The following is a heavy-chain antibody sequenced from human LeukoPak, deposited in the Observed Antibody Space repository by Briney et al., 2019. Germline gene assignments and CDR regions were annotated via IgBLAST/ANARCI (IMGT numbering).Heavy chain of an antibody. D-gene: IGHD5-12*01. J-gene: IGHJ6*02. Sequence: SETLSLTCTVSGGSISSYYWSWIRQPPGKGLEWIGYIYYSGSTNYNPSLKSRVTISVDTSKNQFSLKLSSVTAADTAVYYCARSGYSGYDYVPAHYYYGMDVWGQGTTVTVSS. CDR1: GGSISSYY. CDR2: IYYSGST. CDR3: ARSGYSGYDYVPAHYYYGMDV. V-gene: IGHV4-59*01.